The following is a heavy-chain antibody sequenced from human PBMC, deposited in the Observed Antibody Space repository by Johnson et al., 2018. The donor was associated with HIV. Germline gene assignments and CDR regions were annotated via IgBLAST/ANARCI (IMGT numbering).Heavy chain of an antibody. CDR1: GFTFSSYG. Sequence: QVQLVESGGRVVQPGRSLRLSCAASGFTFSSYGMHWVRQAPGKGLEWVALISFDGSNRYYADSVKGRFTISRDNSKNTLYLQMNSLRAEDTAVYYCARDLYSGSYYDAFDIWGQGTMVTVSS. V-gene: IGHV3-30*03. CDR2: ISFDGSNR. D-gene: IGHD1-26*01. J-gene: IGHJ3*02. CDR3: ARDLYSGSYYDAFDI.